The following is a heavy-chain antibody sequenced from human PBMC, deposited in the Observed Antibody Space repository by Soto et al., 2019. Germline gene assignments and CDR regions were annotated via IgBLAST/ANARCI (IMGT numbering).Heavy chain of an antibody. CDR2: IIPIFGTA. J-gene: IGHJ6*02. Sequence: GASVKVSCKASGGTFSSYAISWVRQAPGQGLEWMGGIIPIFGTANYAQKFQGRVTITADESTSTAYMELSSLRSEDTAVYYCAREEKGAVAGNWGQDYYYGMDVWGQGTTVNVSS. CDR1: GGTFSSYA. CDR3: AREEKGAVAGNWGQDYYYGMDV. V-gene: IGHV1-69*13. D-gene: IGHD6-19*01.